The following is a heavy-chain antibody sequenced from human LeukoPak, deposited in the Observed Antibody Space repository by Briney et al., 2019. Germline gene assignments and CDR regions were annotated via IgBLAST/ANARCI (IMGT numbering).Heavy chain of an antibody. V-gene: IGHV4-39*01. CDR3: ARHKDYYYSYMDV. J-gene: IGHJ6*03. CDR2: ISNSGST. Sequence: SETLSLTCTVSGGSTSSSSYYWGRIRQPPGKGLEWIGSISNSGSTYYNPSLTSRVTISVDTSKNQFSLKLSSVTAADTAVYYCARHKDYYYSYMDVWGKGTTVTISS. CDR1: GGSTSSSSYY.